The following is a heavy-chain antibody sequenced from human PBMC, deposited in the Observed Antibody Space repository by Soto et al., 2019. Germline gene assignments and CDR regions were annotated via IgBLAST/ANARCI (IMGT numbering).Heavy chain of an antibody. V-gene: IGHV4-34*01. CDR1: GGSFSGYY. Sequence: SETLSLTCAVYGGSFSGYYWSWIRQPPGKGLGWIGEINHSGSTNYNPSLKSRVTISVDTSKNQFSLNLSSVTAADTAVYYCACRGGSYYGFAYWGQGTLVTVSS. CDR3: ACRGGSYYGFAY. CDR2: INHSGST. J-gene: IGHJ4*02. D-gene: IGHD1-26*01.